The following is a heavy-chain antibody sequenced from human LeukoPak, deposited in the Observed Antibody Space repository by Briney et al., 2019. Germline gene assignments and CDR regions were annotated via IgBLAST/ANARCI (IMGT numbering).Heavy chain of an antibody. V-gene: IGHV3-30*18. CDR3: AKDQRKEGEQWLVRRFSTFDY. Sequence: GGSLRLSCGASGFTFSSYAMSWVRQAPGKGLEWVAVISYDGSNKYYADSVKGRFTISRDNSKNTLYLQMNSLRAEDTAVYYCAKDQRKEGEQWLVRRFSTFDYWGQGTLVTVSS. CDR1: GFTFSSYA. J-gene: IGHJ4*02. CDR2: ISYDGSNK. D-gene: IGHD6-19*01.